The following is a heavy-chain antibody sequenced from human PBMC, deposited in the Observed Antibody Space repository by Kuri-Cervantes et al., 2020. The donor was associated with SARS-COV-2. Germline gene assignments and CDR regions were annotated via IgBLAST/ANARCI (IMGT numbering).Heavy chain of an antibody. CDR1: GFTFSDYY. D-gene: IGHD6-13*01. CDR2: ISSSSSYT. J-gene: IGHJ4*02. Sequence: GESLKISCAASGFTFSDYYMSWIRQAPGKGLEWVSYISSSSSYTNYADSVKGRFTISRDNAKNSLYLQMNSLRAEDTAVYYSARGQQLIDYWGQGTLVTVSS. V-gene: IGHV3-11*03. CDR3: ARGQQLIDY.